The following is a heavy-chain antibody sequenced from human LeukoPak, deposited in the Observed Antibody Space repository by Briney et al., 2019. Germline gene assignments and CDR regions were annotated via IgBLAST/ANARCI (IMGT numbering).Heavy chain of an antibody. CDR3: ARGCQLLPPGTWFDP. D-gene: IGHD2-15*01. CDR2: INHSGST. J-gene: IGHJ5*02. Sequence: SETLSLTCAVYGGSFSGYYWSWIRQPPGKGLEWIGEINHSGSTNYNPSLKSRVTISVDTSKNQFSLKLSSVTAADTAVYYCARGCQLLPPGTWFDPWGQGTLVTVSS. CDR1: GGSFSGYY. V-gene: IGHV4-34*01.